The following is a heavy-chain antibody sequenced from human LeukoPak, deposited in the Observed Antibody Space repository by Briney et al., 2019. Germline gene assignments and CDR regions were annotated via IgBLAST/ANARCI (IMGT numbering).Heavy chain of an antibody. D-gene: IGHD1-14*01. Sequence: SETLSLTCSVSGGSVSSYYWSCIRQSPGKGLEWIGYIHNSGRTNYNPSLRSRVTGFVDTSKNQVSLRLSSVTAADTAVYYCARHGTISSESYFDYWGQGALVTVSS. V-gene: IGHV4-59*08. CDR1: GGSVSSYY. J-gene: IGHJ4*02. CDR3: ARHGTISSESYFDY. CDR2: IHNSGRT.